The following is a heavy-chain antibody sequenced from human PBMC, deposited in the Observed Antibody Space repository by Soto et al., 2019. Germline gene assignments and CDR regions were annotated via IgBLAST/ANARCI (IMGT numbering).Heavy chain of an antibody. V-gene: IGHV4-34*01. J-gene: IGHJ4*02. Sequence: SETLSLTCAVYGGSFGAYYWSWIRQPPGKGLEWIGEINPSGSTNYNPSLKSRVTISVDTSKNQFSLKLSSVTAADTAVYYCARSPDYSGQGTLVTVSS. CDR2: INPSGST. CDR1: GGSFGAYY. CDR3: ARSPDY.